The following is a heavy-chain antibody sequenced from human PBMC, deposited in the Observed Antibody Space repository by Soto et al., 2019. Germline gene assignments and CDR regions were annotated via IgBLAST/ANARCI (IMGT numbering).Heavy chain of an antibody. Sequence: SVKVSSKASGGAFSIYAISWVRQAPGQGLEWMGGIIPIFGTANYAQKFQGRVTITAGESTSTAYMELSSLRSEDTAVYYCAGATYYYDSSGYRFDYWGQGTLVTVS. V-gene: IGHV1-69*01. CDR3: AGATYYYDSSGYRFDY. J-gene: IGHJ4*02. CDR2: IIPIFGTA. D-gene: IGHD3-22*01. CDR1: GGAFSIYA.